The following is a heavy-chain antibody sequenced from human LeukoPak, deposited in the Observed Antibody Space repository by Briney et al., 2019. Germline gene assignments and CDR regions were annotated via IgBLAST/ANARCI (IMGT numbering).Heavy chain of an antibody. Sequence: SETLSLTCTVSGGSISSSIYYWGWFRQPPGTGLEWIGSIYCNVATYYNSSLKSRVTISVDTSKNHLSLKLSSVTAADTAVYYCARVRDGYNRNWAYWGQGTLVTVSS. CDR1: GGSISSSIYY. J-gene: IGHJ4*02. V-gene: IGHV4-39*02. CDR3: ARVRDGYNRNWAY. D-gene: IGHD5-24*01. CDR2: IYCNVAT.